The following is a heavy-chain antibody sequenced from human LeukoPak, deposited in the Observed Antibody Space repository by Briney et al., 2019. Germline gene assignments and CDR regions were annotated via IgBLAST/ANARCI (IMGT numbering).Heavy chain of an antibody. Sequence: GGSLRLSCAASGFTFSSYGMNWVRQAPGKGLEWVSGISGSGVYTYYADSVKGRFTISRDNSKNTLYLVMNSLRAEDTAVYYCAKGGTSSRYSRFDYWGQGSLVTVSS. D-gene: IGHD3-22*01. CDR2: ISGSGVYT. CDR1: GFTFSSYG. CDR3: AKGGTSSRYSRFDY. J-gene: IGHJ4*02. V-gene: IGHV3-23*01.